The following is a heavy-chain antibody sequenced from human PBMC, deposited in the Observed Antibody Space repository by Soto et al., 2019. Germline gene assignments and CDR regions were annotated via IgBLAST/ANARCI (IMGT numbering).Heavy chain of an antibody. CDR2: IFSNDEK. V-gene: IGHV2-26*01. J-gene: IGHJ3*02. CDR3: ARIPTDIAVACTMGDAFDI. D-gene: IGHD6-19*01. CDR1: GFSLSNARMG. Sequence: QVTLKESGPVLVKPTETLTLTCTVSGFSLSNARMGVSWIRQPPGKALEWLAHIFSNDEKSYSTSLKSRLTISKDTSKGQVVLTMTNMDPVDTATYYCARIPTDIAVACTMGDAFDIWGQGTMVTVSS.